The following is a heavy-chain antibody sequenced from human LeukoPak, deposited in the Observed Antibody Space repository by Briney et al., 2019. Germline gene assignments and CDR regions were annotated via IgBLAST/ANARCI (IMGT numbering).Heavy chain of an antibody. CDR1: GYTFTAYF. D-gene: IGHD2-21*02. CDR3: AKGDSYCGGDCYPFDAFDI. Sequence: GASVKVSCKASGYTFTAYFIHWVRQAPGQGLDWMGLINTRTGGTNYAPKFQGRVTMTRDTSISTAYMELRSLSSDDTAVYYCAKGDSYCGGDCYPFDAFDIWGQGTMVTVSS. V-gene: IGHV1-2*02. CDR2: INTRTGGT. J-gene: IGHJ3*02.